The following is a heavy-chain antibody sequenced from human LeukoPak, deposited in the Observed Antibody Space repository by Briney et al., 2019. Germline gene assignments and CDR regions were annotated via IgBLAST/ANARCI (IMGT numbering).Heavy chain of an antibody. V-gene: IGHV3-30*02. J-gene: IGHJ4*02. CDR3: ANMGSIVVVPAAMRFDY. D-gene: IGHD2-2*01. CDR2: IRYDGSNK. CDR1: GFTFSSYG. Sequence: PGGSLRLSCAASGFTFSSYGMHWVRQAPGKGLEWVAFIRYDGSNKYYADSVKGRFTISRENSKNTLYLQMNSLRAEDTAVYYCANMGSIVVVPAAMRFDYWGQGTLVTVSS.